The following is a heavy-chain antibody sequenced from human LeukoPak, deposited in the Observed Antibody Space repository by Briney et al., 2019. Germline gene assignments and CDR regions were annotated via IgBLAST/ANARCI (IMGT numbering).Heavy chain of an antibody. CDR2: KKQDGSEK. V-gene: IGHV3-7*01. D-gene: IGHD3-22*01. CDR3: ARDLGQYYDTSDNWFDP. J-gene: IGHJ5*02. CDR1: GFTFSSYW. Sequence: PGGSLRLSCAASGFTFSSYWMSWVRQAPGKGLEWVPNKKQDGSEKYYVDSVKGRFTISRDNAKNTLNLQMNSLRAEDTAVYYCARDLGQYYDTSDNWFDPWGQGTLVTVSS.